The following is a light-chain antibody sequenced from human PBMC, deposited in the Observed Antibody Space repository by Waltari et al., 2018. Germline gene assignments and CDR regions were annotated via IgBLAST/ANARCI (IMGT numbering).Light chain of an antibody. CDR3: QQYGSSRS. CDR2: GAS. V-gene: IGKV3-20*01. CDR1: QSVSSSY. J-gene: IGKJ4*02. Sequence: EIVLTQSPGTLSLSPGERATLSCRASQSVSSSYLAWYQQKPGQAPRLLIYGASSRATGIPDRFSGSGSATDFTLTISRLEPEDFAAYYCQQYGSSRSFGGGTKGEIK.